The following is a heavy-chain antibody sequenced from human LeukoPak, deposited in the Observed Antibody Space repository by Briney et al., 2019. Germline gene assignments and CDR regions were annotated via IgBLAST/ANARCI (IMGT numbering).Heavy chain of an antibody. V-gene: IGHV1-69*05. Sequence: SVKVSCKASGGTFSSYAISWVRQAPGQGLEWMGRIIPIFGTANYAQKFQGRVTITTDESTSTAYMELSSLRSEDTAVYYCARDPTYYYDSGGYREGYYFDYWGQGTLVTVSS. CDR1: GGTFSSYA. CDR3: ARDPTYYYDSGGYREGYYFDY. CDR2: IIPIFGTA. J-gene: IGHJ4*02. D-gene: IGHD3-22*01.